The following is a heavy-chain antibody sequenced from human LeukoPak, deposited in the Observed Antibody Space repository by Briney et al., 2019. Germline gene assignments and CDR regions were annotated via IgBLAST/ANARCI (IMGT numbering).Heavy chain of an antibody. CDR3: ARAADSSGYYDY. Sequence: GGSLRLSCEASGFTFSSYNMNWVRQAPGKGLVWVSRINSDGSSTSYADSVKGRFTISRDNAKNTLYLQMNSLRAEDTAVYYCARAADSSGYYDYWGQGTLVTVSS. D-gene: IGHD3-22*01. CDR2: INSDGSST. V-gene: IGHV3-74*01. J-gene: IGHJ4*02. CDR1: GFTFSSYN.